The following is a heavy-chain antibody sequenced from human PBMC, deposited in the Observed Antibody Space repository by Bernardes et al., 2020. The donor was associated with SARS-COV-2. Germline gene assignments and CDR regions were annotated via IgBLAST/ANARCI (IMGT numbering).Heavy chain of an antibody. J-gene: IGHJ6*02. Sequence: ASVKVSCKASGYTFTSYGISWVRQAPGQGLEWMGWISSYNDNTNYAQKFQGRVTMTTDTSTSTAYMELRSLRSDDTAVYYCARLYYYGSGKRITYYYYGMDVWGQGTTVTVSS. CDR1: GYTFTSYG. V-gene: IGHV1-18*01. D-gene: IGHD3-10*01. CDR2: ISSYNDNT. CDR3: ARLYYYGSGKRITYYYYGMDV.